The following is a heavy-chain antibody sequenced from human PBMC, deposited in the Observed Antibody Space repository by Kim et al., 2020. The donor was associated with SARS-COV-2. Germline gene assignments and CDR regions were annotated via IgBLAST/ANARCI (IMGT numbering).Heavy chain of an antibody. CDR2: ISYIGRT. CDR1: AGSISSSDYK. V-gene: IGHV4-39*01. Sequence: SETLSLTCSVSAGSISSSDYKWGWIRRAPGKGLELIGTISYIGRTHYNPSLKSRVTVSIDMSKNQFSLNLSSVTAADTAVYYCVRIYARYYYYYMDVWGKGTTVTVSS. D-gene: IGHD3-16*01. J-gene: IGHJ6*03. CDR3: VRIYARYYYYYMDV.